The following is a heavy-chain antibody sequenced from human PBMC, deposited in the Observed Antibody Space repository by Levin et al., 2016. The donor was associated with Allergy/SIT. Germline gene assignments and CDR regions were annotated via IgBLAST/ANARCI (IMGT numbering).Heavy chain of an antibody. CDR3: ARDTKFGIGYFDY. J-gene: IGHJ4*02. Sequence: WIRQPPGKGLEWVAVIWYDGSNKYYADSVKGRFTISRDNSKNTLYLQMNSLRAEDTAVYYCARDTKFGIGYFDYWGQGTLVTVSS. V-gene: IGHV3-33*01. D-gene: IGHD1-26*01. CDR2: IWYDGSNK.